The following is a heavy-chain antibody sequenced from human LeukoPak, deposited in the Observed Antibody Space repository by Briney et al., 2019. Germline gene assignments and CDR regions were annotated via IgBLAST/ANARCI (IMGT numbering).Heavy chain of an antibody. CDR3: ARDGSVRGVIIYFWFDP. D-gene: IGHD3-10*01. CDR2: ISYDGSNK. V-gene: IGHV3-30*04. CDR1: GFTFSSYA. Sequence: PGGSLRLSCAAFGFTFSSYAMHWVRQAPGKGLEWVAVISYDGSNKYYADSVKGRFTISRDNSKNTLYLQMNSLRAEDTAVYYCARDGSVRGVIIYFWFDPWGQGTLVTVSS. J-gene: IGHJ5*02.